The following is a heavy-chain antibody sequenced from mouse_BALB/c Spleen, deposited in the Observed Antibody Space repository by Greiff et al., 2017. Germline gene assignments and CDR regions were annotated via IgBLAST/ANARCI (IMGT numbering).Heavy chain of an antibody. Sequence: EVKLVESGPGLVKPSQSLSLTCTVTGYSITSDYAWNWIRQFPGNKLEWMGYISYSGSTSYNPSLKSRISITRDTSKNQFFLQLNSVTTEDTATYYCARGDYYGYFDYWGQGTTLTVSS. J-gene: IGHJ2*01. CDR2: ISYSGST. V-gene: IGHV3-2*02. D-gene: IGHD1-1*01. CDR3: ARGDYYGYFDY. CDR1: GYSITSDYA.